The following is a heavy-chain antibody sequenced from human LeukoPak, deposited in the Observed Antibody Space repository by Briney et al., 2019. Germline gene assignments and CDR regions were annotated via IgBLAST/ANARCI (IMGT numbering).Heavy chain of an antibody. CDR1: GFTFSSYA. CDR3: AKDSHSSGWYSN. J-gene: IGHJ4*02. V-gene: IGHV3-23*01. D-gene: IGHD6-19*01. CDR2: ISGSGGST. Sequence: GRSLRLSCAASGFTFSSYAMSWARQAPGKGLEWVSAISGSGGSTYYADSVKGRFTISRDNSKNTLYLQMNSLRAEDTAVYYCAKDSHSSGWYSNWGQGTLVTVSS.